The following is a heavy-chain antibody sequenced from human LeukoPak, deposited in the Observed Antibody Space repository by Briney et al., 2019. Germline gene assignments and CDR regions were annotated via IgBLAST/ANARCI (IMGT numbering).Heavy chain of an antibody. V-gene: IGHV1-46*01. J-gene: IGHJ6*03. Sequence: GASVKVSCKASGYTFTSYYMHWVRQAPGQGLEWMGIINPSGGSTSYAQKFQGRVTMTRDTSTSTVYMELSSLRSEDTAVYYCARDRATQWLVPGEDYYCYMDVWGKGTTVTISS. CDR3: ARDRATQWLVPGEDYYCYMDV. CDR2: INPSGGST. CDR1: GYTFTSYY. D-gene: IGHD6-19*01.